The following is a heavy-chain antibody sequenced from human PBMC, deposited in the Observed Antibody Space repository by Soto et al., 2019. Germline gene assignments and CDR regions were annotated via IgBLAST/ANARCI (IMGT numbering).Heavy chain of an antibody. CDR2: ISAYNGNT. J-gene: IGHJ4*02. V-gene: IGHV1-18*01. CDR1: GYTFTSYG. Sequence: ASVKVSCKASGYTFTSYGISWVRQAPGQGLEWMGWISAYNGNTNYAQKLQGRVTMTTDTSTSTAYMELRSLRSDDTAVYYCARDRRIAVAGNAAYWGQGTLVTVSS. D-gene: IGHD6-19*01. CDR3: ARDRRIAVAGNAAY.